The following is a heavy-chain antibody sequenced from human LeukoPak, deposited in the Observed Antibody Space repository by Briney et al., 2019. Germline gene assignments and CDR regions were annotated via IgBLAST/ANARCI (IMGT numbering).Heavy chain of an antibody. CDR2: IIPIFGTA. CDR3: ASSRYYDFWSGYQRRNYYYYGMDV. V-gene: IGHV1-69*13. Sequence: VASVKVSCKASGGTFSSYAISWVRQAPGQGLEWMGGIIPIFGTANYAQKFQGRVTITVDESTSTAYMELSSLRSEDTAVYYCASSRYYDFWSGYQRRNYYYYGMDVWGQGTTVTVSS. J-gene: IGHJ6*02. D-gene: IGHD3-3*01. CDR1: GGTFSSYA.